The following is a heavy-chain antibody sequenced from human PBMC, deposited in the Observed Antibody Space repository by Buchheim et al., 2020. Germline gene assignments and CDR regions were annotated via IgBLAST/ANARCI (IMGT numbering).Heavy chain of an antibody. D-gene: IGHD3-10*01. J-gene: IGHJ4*02. V-gene: IGHV3-23*01. Sequence: EVQLLESGGALVQPGGSLRLSCAASGFTFSTYAMSWVRQAPGKGLEWVSAISGGGHSTYYADSVKGRFTISRDTSKNTLYLQMNSLRAEDTAVYYCAKAFPKHLWFGELLNDYWGQGTL. CDR1: GFTFSTYA. CDR3: AKAFPKHLWFGELLNDY. CDR2: ISGGGHST.